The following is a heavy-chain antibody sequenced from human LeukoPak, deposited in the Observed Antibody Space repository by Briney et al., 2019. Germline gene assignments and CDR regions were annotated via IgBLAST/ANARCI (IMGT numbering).Heavy chain of an antibody. V-gene: IGHV3-21*01. J-gene: IGHJ4*02. CDR1: GFTFSSFS. CDR2: NSSSSSYI. Sequence: KPGGSLRRSCAASGFTFSSFSIIWVRQTPGKRLEWVSSNSSSSSYIYYADSVKGRFTISRDNAKNSLYLQMNSLRAEDTAVYYCARDLGYSSSWLWGQGTLVTVSS. CDR3: ARDLGYSSSWL. D-gene: IGHD6-13*01.